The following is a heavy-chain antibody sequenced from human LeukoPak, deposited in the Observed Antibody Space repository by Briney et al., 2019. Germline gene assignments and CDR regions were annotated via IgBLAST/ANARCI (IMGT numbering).Heavy chain of an antibody. J-gene: IGHJ3*02. D-gene: IGHD6-19*01. CDR2: ISGSGGST. Sequence: PGGSLRLSCAASGFTFSSYAMSWVRQAPGKGLEWVSAISGSGGSTYYADSVKGRFTISRDNAKNTLYLQMNSLRAEDTAVYYCARDPHPPRIAVAGTAGIWGQGTMVTVSS. V-gene: IGHV3-23*01. CDR3: ARDPHPPRIAVAGTAGI. CDR1: GFTFSSYA.